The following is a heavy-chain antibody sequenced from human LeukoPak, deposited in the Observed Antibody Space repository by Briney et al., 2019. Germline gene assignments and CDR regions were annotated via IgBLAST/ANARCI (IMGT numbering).Heavy chain of an antibody. CDR2: IYYSGST. CDR1: GGSISSSSYY. V-gene: IGHV4-39*07. Sequence: SSETLSLTCTVSGGSISSSSYYWGWIRQPPGKGLEWIGSIYYSGSTYYNPSLKSRVTISVDTSKNQFSLKLSSVTAADTAVYYCARHTQLNLWWFDPWGQGTLVTVSS. CDR3: ARHTQLNLWWFDP. J-gene: IGHJ5*02. D-gene: IGHD6-13*01.